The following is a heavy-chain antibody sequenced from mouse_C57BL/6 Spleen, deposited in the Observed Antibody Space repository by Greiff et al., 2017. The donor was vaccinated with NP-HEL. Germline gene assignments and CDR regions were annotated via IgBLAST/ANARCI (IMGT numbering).Heavy chain of an antibody. V-gene: IGHV3-6*01. J-gene: IGHJ2*01. CDR1: GYSITSGYY. Sequence: ESGPGLVKPSQSLSLTCSVTGYSITSGYYWNWIRQFPGNKLEWMGYISYDGSNNYNPSLKNRISITRDTSKNQFFLKLNSVTTEDTATYYCARSFTTVVDFDYWGQGTTLTVSS. CDR2: ISYDGSN. CDR3: ARSFTTVVDFDY. D-gene: IGHD1-1*01.